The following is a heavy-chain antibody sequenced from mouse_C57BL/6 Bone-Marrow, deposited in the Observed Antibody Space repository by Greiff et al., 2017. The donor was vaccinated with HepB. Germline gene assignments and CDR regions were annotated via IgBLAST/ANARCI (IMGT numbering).Heavy chain of an antibody. Sequence: VQLQQSGAELVRPGASVKLSCKASGYTFTDYYINWVKQRPGQGLEWIARIYPGSGNTYYNEKFKGKATLTAEKSSSTAYMQLSSLTSEDSAVYFCARSGKSYAMDYWGQGTSVTVSS. J-gene: IGHJ4*01. D-gene: IGHD4-1*01. CDR1: GYTFTDYY. CDR2: IYPGSGNT. CDR3: ARSGKSYAMDY. V-gene: IGHV1-76*01.